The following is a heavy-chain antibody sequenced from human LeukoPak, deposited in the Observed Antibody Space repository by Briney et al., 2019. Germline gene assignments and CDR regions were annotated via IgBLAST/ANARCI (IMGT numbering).Heavy chain of an antibody. CDR3: ARSSYSSSSSV. CDR1: GFTFSGFW. D-gene: IGHD6-6*01. CDR2: INSDGSEG. V-gene: IGHV3-7*03. J-gene: IGHJ3*01. Sequence: GGSLRLSCAVSGFTFSGFWMSWSRQAPGKGLEWVASINSDGSEGYYADVVKGRFTISRDNAENSLYLQINSLRAEDTAVYYCARSSYSSSSSVWGQGTMVTVSS.